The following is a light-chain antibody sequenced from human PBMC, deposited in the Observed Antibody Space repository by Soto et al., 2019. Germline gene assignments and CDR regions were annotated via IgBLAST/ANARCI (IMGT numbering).Light chain of an antibody. CDR2: AAS. J-gene: IGKJ2*01. CDR3: QQKYSTPYT. CDR1: QSISSY. Sequence: DIQMTQSPSSLSASVGDRVTITCRASQSISSYLNWYQQKPGKAPKLLIYAASSLQSGVPSRFSGSGSGTDFPLTISILQPEDIATSYFQQKYSTPYTFGQGTKLEIK. V-gene: IGKV1-39*01.